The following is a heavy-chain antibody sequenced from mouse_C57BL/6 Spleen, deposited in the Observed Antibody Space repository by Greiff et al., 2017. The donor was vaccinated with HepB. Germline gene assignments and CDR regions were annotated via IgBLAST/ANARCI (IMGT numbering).Heavy chain of an antibody. CDR3: ARENYYLPLFDY. D-gene: IGHD1-1*01. CDR2: IDPSNSET. J-gene: IGHJ2*01. CDR1: GYTFTSYW. V-gene: IGHV1-52*01. Sequence: VQLQQSGAELVRPGSSVKLSCKASGYTFTSYWMHWVKQRPIQGLEWIGNIDPSNSETHYNQKFKDKATLTVDKSSSKAYMQLSSLTSEDSAVYYCARENYYLPLFDYWGQGTTLPVSS.